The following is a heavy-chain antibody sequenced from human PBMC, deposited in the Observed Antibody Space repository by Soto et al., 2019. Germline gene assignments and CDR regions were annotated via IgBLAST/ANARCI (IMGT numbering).Heavy chain of an antibody. CDR2: ISAYNDNT. V-gene: IGHV1-18*04. Sequence: ASVKVSCKASGYTFTSYGISWVRQAPGQGLEWMGWISAYNDNTNYAQKLQGRVTMTTDTSTSTAYMELRSLRSDDTAVYCCATQLKHLDQRIAFDYWGQGTLVTVSS. CDR1: GYTFTSYG. J-gene: IGHJ4*02. CDR3: ATQLKHLDQRIAFDY. D-gene: IGHD1-1*01.